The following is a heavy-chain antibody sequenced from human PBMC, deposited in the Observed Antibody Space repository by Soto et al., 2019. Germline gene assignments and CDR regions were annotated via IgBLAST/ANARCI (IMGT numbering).Heavy chain of an antibody. Sequence: QVQLVESGGGVVQPGRSLRLSCAASGFTFSSYAMHWVRQAPGKGLEWVAVISYDGSNKYYADSVKGRFTISRDNCKSPLYLQMKSLRAEDTAVYYCAREGWDIAAAGTALFFDYWGQGTLVTVSA. D-gene: IGHD6-13*01. J-gene: IGHJ4*02. V-gene: IGHV3-30-3*01. CDR2: ISYDGSNK. CDR3: AREGWDIAAAGTALFFDY. CDR1: GFTFSSYA.